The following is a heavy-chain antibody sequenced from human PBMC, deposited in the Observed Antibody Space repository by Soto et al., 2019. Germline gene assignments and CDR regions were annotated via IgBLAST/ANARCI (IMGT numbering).Heavy chain of an antibody. J-gene: IGHJ4*02. CDR2: ISYDGGKK. CDR1: GFTFSDYG. D-gene: IGHD1-1*01. CDR3: AKDADGNDNFDY. Sequence: VQLVESGGGVVQSGRSLIVSCAASGFTFSDYGMHWVRQAPGKGLEWLAVISYDGGKKFYADAVKGRFTISRDNSKTTSYLQLNSLRPEDTAVYFCAKDADGNDNFDYWGQGTLVTVSS. V-gene: IGHV3-30*18.